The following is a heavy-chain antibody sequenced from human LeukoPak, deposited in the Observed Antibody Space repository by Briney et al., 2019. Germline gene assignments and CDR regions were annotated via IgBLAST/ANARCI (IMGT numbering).Heavy chain of an antibody. CDR1: GYSFSSYC. Sequence: GESLKISCKGSGYSFSSYCVGWVRQMPGKGLKWMGIIYPGDSDTRYSPSFQGQVTISADKSISTAYLQWSSLKASDTAMYYCARFRFSATYYFDYWGQGTLVTVSS. D-gene: IGHD5-12*01. V-gene: IGHV5-51*01. CDR3: ARFRFSATYYFDY. CDR2: IYPGDSDT. J-gene: IGHJ4*02.